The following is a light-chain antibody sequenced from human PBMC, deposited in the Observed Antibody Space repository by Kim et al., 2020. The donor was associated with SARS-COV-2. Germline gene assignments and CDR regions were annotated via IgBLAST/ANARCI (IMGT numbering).Light chain of an antibody. J-gene: IGLJ1*01. CDR2: EVT. CDR3: SSYAGSDTYV. V-gene: IGLV2-8*01. Sequence: GQSVTISCTGTSSDVGGYNYVSWYQQHPGKAPKRMIYEVTKRPSGVPDRFSGSKSGNTASLTVSGLQAEDEADYYCSSYAGSDTYVFGTGTKVTVL. CDR1: SSDVGGYNY.